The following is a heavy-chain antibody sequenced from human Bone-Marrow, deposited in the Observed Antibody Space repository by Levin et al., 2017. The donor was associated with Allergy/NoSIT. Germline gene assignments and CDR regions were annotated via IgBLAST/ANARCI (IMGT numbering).Heavy chain of an antibody. D-gene: IGHD5-18*01. Sequence: LSGGSLRLSCTASGFSFGDYAMSWFRQAPGKGLEWVGFIRSQIYDATTEYAASVKGRFTISRDDSKNIAYLQMNSLKTEDTAVFYCARGYSYGFPSYYFDFWGQGTLVTVSS. CDR2: IRSQIYDATT. CDR3: ARGYSYGFPSYYFDF. J-gene: IGHJ4*02. V-gene: IGHV3-49*03. CDR1: GFSFGDYA.